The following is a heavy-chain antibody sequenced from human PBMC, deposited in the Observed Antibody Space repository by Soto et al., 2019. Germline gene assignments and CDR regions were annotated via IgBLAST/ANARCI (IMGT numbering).Heavy chain of an antibody. Sequence: SETLSLTCTVSGGSISSYYWSWIRQPPGKGLEWIGYVYYSGSTNYNPSLKSRVTISVDTSQNQFSLKLSSVTAADTAVYYCARDIGAVAASYYFNYWGQGTQVTVSA. J-gene: IGHJ4*02. V-gene: IGHV4-59*01. CDR2: VYYSGST. D-gene: IGHD6-19*01. CDR3: ARDIGAVAASYYFNY. CDR1: GGSISSYY.